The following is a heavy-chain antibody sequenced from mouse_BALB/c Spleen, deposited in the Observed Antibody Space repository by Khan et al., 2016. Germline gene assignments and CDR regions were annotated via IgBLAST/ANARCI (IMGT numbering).Heavy chain of an antibody. CDR3: AREGITPVVAKGLDY. CDR2: IDPYNGGT. Sequence: VQLQQSGPELVKPGASVKVSCKASGYAFTSYNMYWVKQSHGKSLEWIGYIDPYNGGTSYNQKFKGKATLTVDKSSSTAYMHLNSLTSEDSAVYYGAREGITPVVAKGLDYWGQGTTLPVSS. CDR1: GYAFTSYN. J-gene: IGHJ2*01. V-gene: IGHV1S135*01. D-gene: IGHD1-1*01.